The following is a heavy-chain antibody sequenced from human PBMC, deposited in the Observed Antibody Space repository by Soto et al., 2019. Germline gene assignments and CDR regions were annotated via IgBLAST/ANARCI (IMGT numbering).Heavy chain of an antibody. CDR2: TYPGDSDT. CDR1: GYSVTIYW. Sequence: PGQALKISCKASGYSVTIYWSGWVRQMPGKGLEWMGITYPGDSDTRYSPSFQGQVTISADKSISTAYLQWSSLKASDTAMYYCAAYSGSFYYGMDVWGQATTLT. J-gene: IGHJ6*02. CDR3: AAYSGSFYYGMDV. V-gene: IGHV5-51*01. D-gene: IGHD1-26*01.